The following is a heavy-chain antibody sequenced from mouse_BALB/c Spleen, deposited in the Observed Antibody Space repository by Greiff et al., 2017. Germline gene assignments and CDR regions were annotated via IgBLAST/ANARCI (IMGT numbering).Heavy chain of an antibody. CDR1: GFTFTDYY. CDR3: ARDGGSAMDY. Sequence: DVQLVESGGGLVQPGGSLRLSCATSGFTFTDYYMSWVRQPPGKALEWLGFIRNKANGYTTEYSASVKGRFTISRDNSQSILYLQMNTLRAEDSATYYCARDGGSAMDYWGQGTSVTVSS. CDR2: IRNKANGYTT. V-gene: IGHV7-3*02. J-gene: IGHJ4*01.